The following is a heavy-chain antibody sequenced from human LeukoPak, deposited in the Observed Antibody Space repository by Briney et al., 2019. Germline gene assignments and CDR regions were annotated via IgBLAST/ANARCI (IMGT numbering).Heavy chain of an antibody. CDR3: ARGRYCSSTSCYFGWPRPYDY. J-gene: IGHJ4*02. CDR2: IKQDGSEK. V-gene: IGHV3-7*01. CDR1: GFTFSSYW. Sequence: GGSLGLSCAASGFTFSSYWMSWVRQAPGKGLEWVANIKQDGSEKYYVDSVKGRFTISRDNAKNSLYLQMNSLRAEDTAVYYCARGRYCSSTSCYFGWPRPYDYWGQGTLVTVSS. D-gene: IGHD2-2*01.